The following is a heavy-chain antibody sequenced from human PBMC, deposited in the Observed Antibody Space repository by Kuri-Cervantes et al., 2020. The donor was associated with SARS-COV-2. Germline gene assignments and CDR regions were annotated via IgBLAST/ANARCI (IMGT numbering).Heavy chain of an antibody. CDR3: ARDIFLKPSYETSGYYYGGYYYGMDV. CDR2: INTDNGNT. J-gene: IGHJ6*02. CDR1: GYTFSSYA. D-gene: IGHD3-22*01. Sequence: ASVKVSCKASGYTFSSYAIYWVRQAPGQRLEWMGWINTDNGNTKYSQKLQDRVTITRDRSAGTAYMELSSLRSEDTAVYYCARDIFLKPSYETSGYYYGGYYYGMDVWGQGTTVTVSS. V-gene: IGHV1-3*04.